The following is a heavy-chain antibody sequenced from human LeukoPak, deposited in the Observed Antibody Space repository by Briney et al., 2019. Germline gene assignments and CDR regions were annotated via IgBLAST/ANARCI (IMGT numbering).Heavy chain of an antibody. V-gene: IGHV3-21*01. CDR1: GFTFSSYS. CDR2: ISSSSSYI. Sequence: PGGSLRLSCAASGFTFSSYSMNWVRQAPGKGLELVSSISSSSSYIYYADSVKGRFTISRDNAKNLLYLQMNSLRAEDTAVYYCARDRVETRGGFDYWGQGTLVTVSS. J-gene: IGHJ4*02. D-gene: IGHD4-23*01. CDR3: ARDRVETRGGFDY.